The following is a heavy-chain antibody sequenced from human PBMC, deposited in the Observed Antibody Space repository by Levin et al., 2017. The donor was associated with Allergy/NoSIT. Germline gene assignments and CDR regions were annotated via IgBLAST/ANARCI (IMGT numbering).Heavy chain of an antibody. CDR1: GGSVSSGTYY. D-gene: IGHD5/OR15-5a*01. V-gene: IGHV4-61*01. CDR3: ARNRIIVSGGKDYYYGMDV. CDR2: INYRGGT. Sequence: SETLSLTCTVSGGSVSSGTYYWSWIRQPPGKGLEWIGYINYRGGTKYNPSLKSRVTISVDTSKNEFSLKLTSVTAADTAVYYCARNRIIVSGGKDYYYGMDVWGQGTTVTVSS. J-gene: IGHJ6*02.